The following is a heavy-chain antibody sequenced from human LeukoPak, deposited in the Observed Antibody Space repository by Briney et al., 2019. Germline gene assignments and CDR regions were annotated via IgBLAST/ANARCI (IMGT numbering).Heavy chain of an antibody. CDR1: GFSFSSYG. CDR3: AKSKTYGDFGYFDY. CDR2: IPHDGNDK. Sequence: GGSLRLSCAASGFSFSSYGMNWVRQAPGQGLEWVAFIPHDGNDKDYADSVKGRFTISRDNSKNTLYVQMNSLRAEDTAMYYCAKSKTYGDFGYFDYWGQGILVTVSS. V-gene: IGHV3-30*02. D-gene: IGHD4-17*01. J-gene: IGHJ4*02.